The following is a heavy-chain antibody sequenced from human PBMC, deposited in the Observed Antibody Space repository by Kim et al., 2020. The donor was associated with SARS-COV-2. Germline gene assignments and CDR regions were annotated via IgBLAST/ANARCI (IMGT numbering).Heavy chain of an antibody. CDR2: FDPEDGET. J-gene: IGHJ4*02. D-gene: IGHD4-17*01. CDR3: ATFSELSPAVTTAYFDY. CDR1: GYTLTELS. Sequence: ASVKVSCKVSGYTLTELSMHWVRQAPGKGLEWMGGFDPEDGETIYAQKFQGRVTMTEDTSTDTAYMELSSLRSEDTAVYYCATFSELSPAVTTAYFDYWGQGILVTVSS. V-gene: IGHV1-24*01.